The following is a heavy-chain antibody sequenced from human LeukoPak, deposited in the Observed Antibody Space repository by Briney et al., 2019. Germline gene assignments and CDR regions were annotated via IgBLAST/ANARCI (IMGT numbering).Heavy chain of an antibody. V-gene: IGHV3-48*03. CDR1: GFTFSSYE. CDR2: ISSSGSTI. Sequence: GGSLRLSCAASGFTFSSYEMNWVRQAPGKGLEWVSYISSSGSTIYYADSMKGRFTVSRDNAKNSLYLQMNSLRAEDTAVYYCVRGVPYYDILTGPSLAYWGQGTLVTVSS. CDR3: VRGVPYYDILTGPSLAY. D-gene: IGHD3-9*01. J-gene: IGHJ4*02.